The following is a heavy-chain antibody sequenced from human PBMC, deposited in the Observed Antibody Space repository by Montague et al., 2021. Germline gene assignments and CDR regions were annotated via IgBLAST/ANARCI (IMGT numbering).Heavy chain of an antibody. CDR3: ARRGGYSARQYSGWDV. CDR2: VYHTGST. V-gene: IGHV4-4*02. J-gene: IGHJ6*02. CDR1: GDSINTPNW. Sequence: SETLSLTCAVSGDSINTPNWWTWVRQFPGKGLEWIREVYHTGSTNYKPSLKSRVTLSVAKSKNQFSLKMTSVTAADTAIYYCARRGGYSARQYSGWDVWGQGSTAPVSS. D-gene: IGHD2-15*01.